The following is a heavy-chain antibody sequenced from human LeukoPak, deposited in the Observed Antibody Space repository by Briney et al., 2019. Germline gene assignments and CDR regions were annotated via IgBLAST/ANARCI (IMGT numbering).Heavy chain of an antibody. CDR2: VSGSGGST. CDR1: GFTFSSYA. V-gene: IGHV3-23*01. J-gene: IGHJ4*02. D-gene: IGHD1-26*01. CDR3: AQGKSETYYLYFVY. Sequence: PGGSLRLSCAASGFTFSSYAMSWVRQAPGRGLEWVSAVSGSGGSTYYADSVKGRFTISRDNSKSTLYLQMNSLRAEDTAVYYCAQGKSETYYLYFVYWGQGTLVTVSS.